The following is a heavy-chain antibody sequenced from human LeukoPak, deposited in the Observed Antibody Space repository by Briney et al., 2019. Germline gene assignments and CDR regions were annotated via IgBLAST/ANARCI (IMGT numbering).Heavy chain of an antibody. CDR1: GFTFSNYA. D-gene: IGHD3-22*01. CDR2: ITGSGGST. Sequence: GGSLRLSCAASGFTFSNYAMSWVRQAPGKGLEWVSAITGSGGSTYYADSVKGRFTTSRDNSKNTLYLRMNSLRVEEMAVYYCAKATLHYYDSSGYPLNWGQGTLVTVSS. J-gene: IGHJ4*02. V-gene: IGHV3-23*01. CDR3: AKATLHYYDSSGYPLN.